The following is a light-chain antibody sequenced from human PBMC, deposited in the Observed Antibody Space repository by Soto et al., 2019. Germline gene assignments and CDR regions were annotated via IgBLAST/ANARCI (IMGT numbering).Light chain of an antibody. CDR2: EVT. J-gene: IGLJ1*01. Sequence: QSALTQPASVSGSPGQSITISCTGTSSDVGGYNYVSWYQQHPGKAPKLLIYEVTYRPSGVSNRFSCSKSGNTASLTISGLQAEDEADYFCGSYTSSNTLVFGTGTKLTVL. CDR1: SSDVGGYNY. V-gene: IGLV2-14*03. CDR3: GSYTSSNTLV.